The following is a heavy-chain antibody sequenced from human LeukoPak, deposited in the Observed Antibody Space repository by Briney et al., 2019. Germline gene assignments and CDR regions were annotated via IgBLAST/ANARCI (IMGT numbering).Heavy chain of an antibody. V-gene: IGHV1-18*04. CDR2: ISAYNGNT. CDR3: ARDDSSGYYYKDWYFDL. J-gene: IGHJ2*01. Sequence: GASVKVSCKASGDTFTSHYMHWVRQAPGQGLEWMGWISAYNGNTNYAQKLQGRVTMTTDTSTSTAYMELRSLRSDDTAVYYCARDDSSGYYYKDWYFDLWGRGTLVTVSS. D-gene: IGHD3-22*01. CDR1: GDTFTSHY.